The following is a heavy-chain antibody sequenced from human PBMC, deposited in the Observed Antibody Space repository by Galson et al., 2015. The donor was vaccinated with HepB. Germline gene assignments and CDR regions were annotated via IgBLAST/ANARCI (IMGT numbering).Heavy chain of an antibody. D-gene: IGHD3-10*01. Sequence: SLRLSCAASGFTFSNYAMFWVRQAPGKGLDWVSAISGSGGTTYYADSVKGRFTIPRDNSKNTLYLQMNSLRAEDTAVYYCAKDFMGVGSPHGMDVWGQGTTVTVSS. CDR3: AKDFMGVGSPHGMDV. CDR1: GFTFSNYA. V-gene: IGHV3-23*01. J-gene: IGHJ6*02. CDR2: ISGSGGTT.